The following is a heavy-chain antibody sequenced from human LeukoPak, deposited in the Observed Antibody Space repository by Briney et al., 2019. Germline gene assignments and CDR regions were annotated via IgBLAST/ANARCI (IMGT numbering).Heavy chain of an antibody. Sequence: ASVTVSCKASGYTFTGYYMHWVRQAPGQGLEWMGWINPNSGGTNYAQKFQGRVTMTRDTSISTAYMELSRLRSDDTAVYYCARDGDYDFWSGYSNWFDPWGQGTLVTVSS. CDR2: INPNSGGT. CDR1: GYTFTGYY. V-gene: IGHV1-2*02. CDR3: ARDGDYDFWSGYSNWFDP. D-gene: IGHD3-3*01. J-gene: IGHJ5*02.